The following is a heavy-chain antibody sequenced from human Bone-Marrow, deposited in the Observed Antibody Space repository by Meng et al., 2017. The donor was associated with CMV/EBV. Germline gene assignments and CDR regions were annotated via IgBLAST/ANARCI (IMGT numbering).Heavy chain of an antibody. CDR2: IYYSGST. J-gene: IGHJ4*02. CDR3: AHALWPYYFDS. D-gene: IGHD3-10*01. CDR1: GGSISSSSYY. Sequence: GSLRLSCTVSGGSISSSSYYWGWIRQPPGKGLEWIGSIYYSGSTYYNPSLKSRVTISVDTSKNQFSLKLSSVTAADTATYYCAHALWPYYFDSWGQGTLVTVSS. V-gene: IGHV4-39*07.